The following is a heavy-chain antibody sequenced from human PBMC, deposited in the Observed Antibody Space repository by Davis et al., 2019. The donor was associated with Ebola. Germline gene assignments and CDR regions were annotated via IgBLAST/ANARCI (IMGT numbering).Heavy chain of an antibody. Sequence: GESLKISCKGSGYTFTSYWIAWVRQMAGKGLEWMGLINPGDSGTIYSPSFQGQVTISADRSMTTAYLQWSSLKTSDTAMYYCARHRDYFGSGSEVFDIWGQGSVVTV. CDR2: INPGDSGT. D-gene: IGHD3-10*01. CDR3: ARHRDYFGSGSEVFDI. J-gene: IGHJ3*02. V-gene: IGHV5-51*01. CDR1: GYTFTSYW.